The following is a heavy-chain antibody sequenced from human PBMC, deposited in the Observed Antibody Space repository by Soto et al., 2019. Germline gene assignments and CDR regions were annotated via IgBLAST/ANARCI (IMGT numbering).Heavy chain of an antibody. J-gene: IGHJ4*02. CDR2: IYDGGTT. CDR3: ARGPSGDKVDY. V-gene: IGHV4-30-4*01. CDR1: GGSISSAAYC. Sequence: PSETLSLTCTVSGGSISSAAYCWSWFRQSPDKGLEWIGHIYDGGTTYSSPSLKGRVTISADTSETQFSLKLNSVSAADTAVYYCARGPSGDKVDYWGQGIQVT. D-gene: IGHD7-27*01.